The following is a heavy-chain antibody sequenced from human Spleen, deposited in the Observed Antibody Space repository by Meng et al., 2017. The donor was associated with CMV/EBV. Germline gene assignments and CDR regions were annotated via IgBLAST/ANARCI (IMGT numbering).Heavy chain of an antibody. J-gene: IGHJ4*02. Sequence: GESLKISCAASGFTFSNYWMSWVRQAPGKGLEWVANIRQDSSQKLYVGSVQGRFTISRDNAKNSLYLQMDSLRAEDTAVYYCAKVPVAGAGKADYWGQGTLVTVSS. CDR2: IRQDSSQK. V-gene: IGHV3-7*01. CDR3: AKVPVAGAGKADY. CDR1: GFTFSNYW. D-gene: IGHD6-13*01.